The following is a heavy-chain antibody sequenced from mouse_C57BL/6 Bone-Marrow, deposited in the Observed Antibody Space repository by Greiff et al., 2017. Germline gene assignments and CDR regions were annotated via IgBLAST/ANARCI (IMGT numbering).Heavy chain of an antibody. CDR2: ISDGGSYT. J-gene: IGHJ3*01. CDR3: ARELDLALFAY. V-gene: IGHV5-4*03. CDR1: GFTFSSYA. Sequence: EVKLMESGGGLVKPGGSLKLSCAASGFTFSSYAMSWVRQTPEKRLEWVATISDGGSYTYYPDNVKGRFTISRDNAKNNLFLQMSHLKSEDTAMYYCARELDLALFAYWGQGTLVTVSA.